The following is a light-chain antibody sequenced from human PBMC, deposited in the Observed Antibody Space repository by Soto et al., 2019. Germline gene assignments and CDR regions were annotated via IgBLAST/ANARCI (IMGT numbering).Light chain of an antibody. CDR3: SSYTSSSTGD. J-gene: IGLJ1*01. CDR2: DVS. Sequence: QSALTQPASVSGSPGQSITISCTGTSSDVGGYNYVSWYQQHPGKAPKLMIYDVSNRPSGVSNRFSGSKSGNKASLTISGLQAEDEADYYCSSYTSSSTGDFGTGTKLTVL. CDR1: SSDVGGYNY. V-gene: IGLV2-14*01.